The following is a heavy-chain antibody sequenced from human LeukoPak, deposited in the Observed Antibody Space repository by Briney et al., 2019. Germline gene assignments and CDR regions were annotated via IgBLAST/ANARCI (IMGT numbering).Heavy chain of an antibody. V-gene: IGHV3-53*01. D-gene: IGHD6-19*01. CDR3: AKDQYNSGWNYFDY. CDR1: GFTVSSNY. CDR2: IYSGGST. Sequence: GGSLRLSCAASGFTVSSNYMSWVRQAPGKGLEWVSVIYSGGSTYYADSVKGRFTISRDNSKNTLHLQMNSLRAEDTAVYYCAKDQYNSGWNYFDYWGQGTLVTVSS. J-gene: IGHJ4*02.